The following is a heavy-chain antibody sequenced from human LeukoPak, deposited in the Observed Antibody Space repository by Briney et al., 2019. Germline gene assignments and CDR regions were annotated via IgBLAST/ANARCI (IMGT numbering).Heavy chain of an antibody. V-gene: IGHV3-23*01. CDR2: ISGSGGST. D-gene: IGHD1-7*01. CDR3: AKDKPNYVGAFDI. Sequence: GGSLRLSCAASGFTFSSYTMSWIRQAPGKGLEWVSAISGSGGSTYYADSVKGRFTISRDNSKNTLYLQMNSLRAEDTAVYYCAKDKPNYVGAFDIWGQGTMVTVSS. CDR1: GFTFSSYT. J-gene: IGHJ3*02.